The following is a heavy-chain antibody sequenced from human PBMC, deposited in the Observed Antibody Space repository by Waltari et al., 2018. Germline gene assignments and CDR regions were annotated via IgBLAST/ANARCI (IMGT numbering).Heavy chain of an antibody. J-gene: IGHJ3*01. CDR3: AFSRGWSSPFGAYDT. Sequence: EVQLVESGGGLVQPGGSLRLSCAASGFAFSAYWMHWVRQVPGKGLLWCSHIKGDGGTASYADAVKGRFTISRDNAKNTLYLEMSSLRAEDTAVYYCAFSRGWSSPFGAYDTWGQGTMVSVSS. D-gene: IGHD6-19*01. V-gene: IGHV3-74*01. CDR2: IKGDGGTA. CDR1: GFAFSAYW.